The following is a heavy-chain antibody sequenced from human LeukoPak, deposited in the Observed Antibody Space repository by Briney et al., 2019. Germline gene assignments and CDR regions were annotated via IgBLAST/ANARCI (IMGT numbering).Heavy chain of an antibody. CDR2: INPNNGVT. CDR1: GYTFTSNY. D-gene: IGHD1-26*01. V-gene: IGHV1-46*01. Sequence: ASVKVSCKASGYTFTSNYVHWVRQAPGEGPEWMGLINPNNGVTKYAQKFRDRVTMTRDTSTTTAYMELSSLRSEDTAVYYCARDRRMEVGATDGNDYWGQGTLVTVSS. CDR3: ARDRRMEVGATDGNDY. J-gene: IGHJ4*02.